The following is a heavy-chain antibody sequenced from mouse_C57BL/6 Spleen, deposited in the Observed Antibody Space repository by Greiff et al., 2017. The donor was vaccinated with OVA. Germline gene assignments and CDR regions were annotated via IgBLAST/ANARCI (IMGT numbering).Heavy chain of an antibody. J-gene: IGHJ2*01. CDR3: ARQDSSGLFDY. Sequence: EVQLQQSGGDLVKPGGSLKLSCAASGFTFSSYGMSWVRQTPDKRLEWVATISRGGSYTYYPDSVKGRFTISIDNAKNTLYLQMSSLKSEDTAVYYCARQDSSGLFDYWGQGTTLTVSS. CDR1: GFTFSSYG. D-gene: IGHD3-2*02. V-gene: IGHV5-6*01. CDR2: ISRGGSYT.